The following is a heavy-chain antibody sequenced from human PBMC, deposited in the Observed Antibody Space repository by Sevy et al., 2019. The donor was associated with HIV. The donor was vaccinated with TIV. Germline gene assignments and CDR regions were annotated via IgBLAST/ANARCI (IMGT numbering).Heavy chain of an antibody. J-gene: IGHJ4*02. CDR1: GFTFSTYT. CDR2: INGSGAGT. Sequence: GGALRLSCAASGFTFSTYTLTWVRQAPGKGLEWVSDINGSGAGTFYADSVKGRFTSSRDNSDNTVYLQMNSLRVEDTAIYYCAKKGGLGGTYGFDYWGQGILVTVSS. CDR3: AKKGGLGGTYGFDY. D-gene: IGHD3-16*01. V-gene: IGHV3-23*01.